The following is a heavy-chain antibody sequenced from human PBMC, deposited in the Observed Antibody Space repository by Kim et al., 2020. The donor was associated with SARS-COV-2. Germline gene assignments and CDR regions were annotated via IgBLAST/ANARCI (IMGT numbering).Heavy chain of an antibody. D-gene: IGHD7-27*01. CDR1: GFTFSSYA. Sequence: GGSLRLSCAASGFTFSSYAMHWVRQAPGKGLEWVAVISYDGSNKYYADSVKGRFTISRDNSKNTLYLQMNSLRAEDTAVYYCARAMPPALTGDRPEYYYYHYGVDVWGQGTTVTVSS. V-gene: IGHV3-30*04. CDR2: ISYDGSNK. J-gene: IGHJ6*02. CDR3: ARAMPPALTGDRPEYYYYHYGVDV.